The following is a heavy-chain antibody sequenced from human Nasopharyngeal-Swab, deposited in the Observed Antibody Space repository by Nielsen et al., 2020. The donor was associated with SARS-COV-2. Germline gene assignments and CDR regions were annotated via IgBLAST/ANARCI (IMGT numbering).Heavy chain of an antibody. CDR3: ARSRGAGVLDY. D-gene: IGHD1-14*01. CDR1: GYPFNTYY. CDR2: IIPSGGST. Sequence: ASVKVSCKASGYPFNTYYMHWVRQAPGQGPEWMGLIIPSGGSTTYAQRLQGRVTMTRDTSTTTFYMELSSLGFEDTAMYYCARSRGAGVLDYWGQGSLVTVSS. V-gene: IGHV1-46*02. J-gene: IGHJ4*02.